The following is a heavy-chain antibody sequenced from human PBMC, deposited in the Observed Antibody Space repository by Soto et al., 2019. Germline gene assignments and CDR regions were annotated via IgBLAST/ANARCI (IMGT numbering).Heavy chain of an antibody. CDR3: ARSIVVVTALDY. CDR2: INAGNGNT. CDR1: GYTFTSYA. D-gene: IGHD2-21*02. Sequence: QVQLVQSGAEEKKPGASVKVSCKASGYTFTSYAMPWVRQAPGQRLEWMGWINAGNGNTKYSQKFQGRVTITRDTSASTAYMELSSLRSEDTAVYYCARSIVVVTALDYWGRGTLVTVSS. V-gene: IGHV1-3*05. J-gene: IGHJ4*02.